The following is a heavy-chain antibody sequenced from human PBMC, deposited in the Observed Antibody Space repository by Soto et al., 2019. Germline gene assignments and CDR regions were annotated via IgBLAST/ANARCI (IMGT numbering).Heavy chain of an antibody. J-gene: IGHJ4*02. D-gene: IGHD4-17*01. Sequence: NPSETLSLTCTVSGGSISSYYWSWIRQPPGKGLEWIGYIYYSGSTNYNPSLKSRVTISVDTSKNQFSLKLSSVTAADTAVYYCTYGDQSRYYFDYWGQGTLVTVSS. V-gene: IGHV4-59*01. CDR2: IYYSGST. CDR3: TYGDQSRYYFDY. CDR1: GGSISSYY.